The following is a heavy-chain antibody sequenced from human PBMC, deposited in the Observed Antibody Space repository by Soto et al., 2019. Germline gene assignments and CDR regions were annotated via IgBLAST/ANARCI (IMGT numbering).Heavy chain of an antibody. CDR3: ARDLVSGSHLAAFDI. CDR2: IWYDGSNK. CDR1: GFTFSSYG. J-gene: IGHJ3*02. Sequence: PGGSLRLSCAASGFTFSSYGMHWVRQAPGKGLEWVAVIWYDGSNKYYADSVKGRFTISRDNSKNTLYLQMNSLRAEDTAVYYCARDLVSGSHLAAFDIWGQGTMVTVSS. V-gene: IGHV3-33*01. D-gene: IGHD1-26*01.